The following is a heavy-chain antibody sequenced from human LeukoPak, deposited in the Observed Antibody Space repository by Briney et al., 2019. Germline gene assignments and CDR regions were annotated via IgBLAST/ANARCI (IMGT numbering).Heavy chain of an antibody. V-gene: IGHV1-69*13. CDR2: IIPIFGTA. CDR3: ASMVRGVTGFDY. Sequence: ASVKVSCKASGGTFSSYAISWVRKAPGQGLEWMGGIIPIFGTANYAQKFQGRVTITADESTSTAYMELSSLRSEDTAVYYCASMVRGVTGFDYWGQGTLVTVSS. J-gene: IGHJ4*02. D-gene: IGHD3-10*01. CDR1: GGTFSSYA.